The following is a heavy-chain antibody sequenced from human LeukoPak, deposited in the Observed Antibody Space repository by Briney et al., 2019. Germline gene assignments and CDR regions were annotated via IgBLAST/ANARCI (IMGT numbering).Heavy chain of an antibody. CDR3: ARAYYYDSSGYPVYFDY. V-gene: IGHV1-46*01. CDR2: IDPSGGST. D-gene: IGHD3-22*01. CDR1: GYTFTSYY. J-gene: IGHJ4*02. Sequence: VASVKVSFKASGYTFTSYYMHWVRQAPGQGLEWMGIIDPSGGSTSNAQKFQGRVTMTRDTSTSTVYMELSSLRSEDRAVYYCARAYYYDSSGYPVYFDYWGQGTLVTVSS.